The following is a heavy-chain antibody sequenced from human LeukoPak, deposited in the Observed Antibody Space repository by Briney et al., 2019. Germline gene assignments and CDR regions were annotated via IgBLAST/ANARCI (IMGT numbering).Heavy chain of an antibody. CDR3: ATDGIPGATTTLDY. CDR2: FDPEDGET. CDR1: GITLNDLS. J-gene: IGHJ4*02. D-gene: IGHD1-26*01. V-gene: IGHV1-24*01. Sequence: ASVKVSCKVSGITLNDLSIQWVRHAPGKGVEWVGGFDPEDGETIYAPKFQARVTMTQDTYEDTAYMELSSLRSEDTAVYYCATDGIPGATTTLDYWGQGTLVTVSS.